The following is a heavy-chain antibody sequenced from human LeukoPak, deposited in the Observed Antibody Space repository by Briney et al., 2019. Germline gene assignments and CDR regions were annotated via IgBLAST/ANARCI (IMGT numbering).Heavy chain of an antibody. V-gene: IGHV4-59*08. J-gene: IGHJ4*02. Sequence: GSLRLSCAASGFTLSTYAMSWVRQAPGKGLEWIGYIYYSGSTNYDPSLESRVTISVDTSKNQFSLKLSSVTAADTAVYYCARQRSRTPADHWGQGTLVTVSS. CDR3: ARQRSRTPADH. CDR2: IYYSGST. D-gene: IGHD4-23*01. CDR1: GFTLSTYA.